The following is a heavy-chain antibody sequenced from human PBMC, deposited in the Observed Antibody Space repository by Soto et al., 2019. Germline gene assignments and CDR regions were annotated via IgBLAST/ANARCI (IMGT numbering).Heavy chain of an antibody. CDR3: ARGGSGSYYAPVWVGY. CDR2: IKQDGSEK. V-gene: IGHV3-7*01. D-gene: IGHD3-10*01. J-gene: IGHJ4*02. Sequence: EVQLVESGGGLVQPGGSLRLSCAASGFTFSSYWMSWVRQAPGKGLEWVANIKQDGSEKYYVDSVKGRFTISRDNAKNSLYLQMNSLRAEDTAVYYCARGGSGSYYAPVWVGYWGQGTLVTVSS. CDR1: GFTFSSYW.